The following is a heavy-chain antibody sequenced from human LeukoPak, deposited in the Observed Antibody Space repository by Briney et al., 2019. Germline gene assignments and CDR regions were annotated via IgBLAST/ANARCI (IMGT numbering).Heavy chain of an antibody. CDR2: INSDGSST. CDR3: AREARSGYEGFWSDP. J-gene: IGHJ5*02. D-gene: IGHD5-12*01. Sequence: GGSLRLSCAASGFTFSSYWMHWVRQAPGKGLVWVSRINSDGSSTSYADSVKGRFTISRDNAKNTLYLQMNSLRAEDTAVYYCAREARSGYEGFWSDPWGQGTVVTVSS. CDR1: GFTFSSYW. V-gene: IGHV3-74*01.